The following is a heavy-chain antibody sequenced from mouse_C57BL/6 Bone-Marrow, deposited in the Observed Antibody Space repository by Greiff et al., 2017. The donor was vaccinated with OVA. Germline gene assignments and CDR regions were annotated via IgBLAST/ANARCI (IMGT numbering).Heavy chain of an antibody. CDR1: GYSITSGYY. Sequence: EVKLQESGPGLVKPSQSLSLTCSVTGYSITSGYYWNWIRQFPGNKLEWMGYISYDGSNNYNPSLKNRISITRDTSKNQFFLKLNSVTTEDTATYYCARVGGVAYWGQGTLVTVSA. CDR3: ARVGGVAY. J-gene: IGHJ3*01. CDR2: ISYDGSN. V-gene: IGHV3-6*01.